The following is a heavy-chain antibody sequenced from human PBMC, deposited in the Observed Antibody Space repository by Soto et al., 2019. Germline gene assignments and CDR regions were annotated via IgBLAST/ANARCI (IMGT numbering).Heavy chain of an antibody. V-gene: IGHV3-53*01. CDR2: IYSGGST. CDR1: GFTVSCNY. CDR3: ARGGFRNGLDV. J-gene: IGHJ6*02. Sequence: EVQLVESGGGVIQPGGSLRLSCAASGFTVSCNYMSWVRQAPGEGLEWVSVIYSGGSTYYADSMKGRYTISRDNSKNTLYLQMNSLRVEDTAVYYCARGGFRNGLDVWGQGTTVTVSS.